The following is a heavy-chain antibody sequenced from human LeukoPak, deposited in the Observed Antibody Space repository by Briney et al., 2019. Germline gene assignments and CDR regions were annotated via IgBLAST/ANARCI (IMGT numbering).Heavy chain of an antibody. D-gene: IGHD5-24*01. CDR3: AAREMAVSYYFDY. CDR2: IVVGSGNT. V-gene: IGHV1-58*02. Sequence: ASVKGSCKASGFTFTSSAMQWVRQARGQRLEWIGWIVVGSGNTNYAQKFQERVTITRDMSTSTVYMELSSLRSEDTAVYYCAAREMAVSYYFDYWGQGTLVTVSS. CDR1: GFTFTSSA. J-gene: IGHJ4*02.